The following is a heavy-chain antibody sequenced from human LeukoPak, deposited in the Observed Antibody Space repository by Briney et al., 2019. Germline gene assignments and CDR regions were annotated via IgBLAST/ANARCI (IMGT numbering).Heavy chain of an antibody. Sequence: SETLSLTCAVYGGSFSGYYWSWIRQPPGKGLEWIGEINHSGSTNYNPSLKSRVTISVDTSKNQFSLKLSSVTAADTAVYYCARSVRYDSSGYYHYRAFDIWGQGTMVTVSS. CDR1: GGSFSGYY. CDR2: INHSGST. D-gene: IGHD3-22*01. CDR3: ARSVRYDSSGYYHYRAFDI. V-gene: IGHV4-34*01. J-gene: IGHJ3*02.